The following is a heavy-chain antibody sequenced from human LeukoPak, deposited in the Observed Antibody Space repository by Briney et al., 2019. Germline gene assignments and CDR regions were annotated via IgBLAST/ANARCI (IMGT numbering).Heavy chain of an antibody. Sequence: GGSLRLSCAASGFTFSSYSMTWVRQAPGKGLEWVANIKQDGSENYYVDSVKGRFTISRDNAKNSLYLQMNTLRAEDTAVYYCARSSIAVAGTSDYYYNGMDVWGQGTTVTVSS. D-gene: IGHD6-19*01. V-gene: IGHV3-7*01. CDR1: GFTFSSYS. CDR3: ARSSIAVAGTSDYYYNGMDV. CDR2: IKQDGSEN. J-gene: IGHJ6*02.